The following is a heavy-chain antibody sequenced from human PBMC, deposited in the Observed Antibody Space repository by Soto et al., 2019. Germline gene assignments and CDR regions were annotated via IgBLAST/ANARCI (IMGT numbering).Heavy chain of an antibody. V-gene: IGHV1-69*06. Sequence: QVPLVQSGAEVRKPGSSMTVSCKASGDTFNNLYFTWVRQAPGQGLEWMGGFIPIFGTSNYAQKFPGGVTLTADRSTSTVYMELNSLRSDDTAVYYCAGGTAVRFVYFDYWGQGTLVSVSS. CDR3: AGGTAVRFVYFDY. J-gene: IGHJ4*02. D-gene: IGHD3-16*01. CDR2: FIPIFGTS. CDR1: GDTFNNLY.